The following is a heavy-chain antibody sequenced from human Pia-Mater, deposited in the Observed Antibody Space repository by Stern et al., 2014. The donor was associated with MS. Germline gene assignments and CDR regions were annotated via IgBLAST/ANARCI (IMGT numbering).Heavy chain of an antibody. CDR3: ARGVTAVTNYVPNWCFDL. CDR2: VYYSGIT. V-gene: IGHV4-39*02. Sequence: VQLVESGPGLVKPSETLSLTCTVSGGSITNRDYWGWIRQSPGKGLEWIGSVYYSGITYYRPSLKSRATISIDKSRTQFFLRLNSVTATDTAVYFCARGVTAVTNYVPNWCFDLWGRGTLVTVSS. D-gene: IGHD4-11*01. CDR1: GGSITNRDY. J-gene: IGHJ2*01.